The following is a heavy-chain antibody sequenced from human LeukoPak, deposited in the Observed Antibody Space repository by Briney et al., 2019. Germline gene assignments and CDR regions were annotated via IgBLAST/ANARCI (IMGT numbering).Heavy chain of an antibody. D-gene: IGHD1-26*01. J-gene: IGHJ4*02. CDR1: GYTFTSYY. CDR2: INPNSGGT. Sequence: GASVKVSCTASGYTFTSYYMHWVRQAPGQGLEWMGRINPNSGGTNYAQKFQGRVTMTRDTSISTAYMELSRLRSDDTAVYYCARYYSGSYYYFDYWGQGTLVTVSS. CDR3: ARYYSGSYYYFDY. V-gene: IGHV1-2*06.